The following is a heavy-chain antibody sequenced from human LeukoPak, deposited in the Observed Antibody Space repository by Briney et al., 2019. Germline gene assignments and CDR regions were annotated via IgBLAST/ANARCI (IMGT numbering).Heavy chain of an antibody. V-gene: IGHV3-21*01. D-gene: IGHD3-22*01. Sequence: GGSLRLSCSASGLTFSTYSMNWVRQAPGKGLEWVSSISSSSRYIYYADSVKGRFTISRDNAKNSLYLQMNSLRAEDTAVYYCARAPAHYYDSSDHYYVGESYFDYWGQGTLVTVSS. J-gene: IGHJ4*02. CDR2: ISSSSRYI. CDR1: GLTFSTYS. CDR3: ARAPAHYYDSSDHYYVGESYFDY.